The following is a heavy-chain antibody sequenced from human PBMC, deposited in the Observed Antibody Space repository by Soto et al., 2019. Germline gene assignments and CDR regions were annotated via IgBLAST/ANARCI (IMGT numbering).Heavy chain of an antibody. D-gene: IGHD6-6*01. V-gene: IGHV5-51*01. J-gene: IGHJ5*02. Sequence: LKISCKGSGYSFTSYLIGWVRQMAGKGLEWMGIIYPGDSDTRYSPSFQGQVTISADKSISTAYLQWSSLKASDTAMYYCARQQLARRNWFDPWGQGTLVTVSS. CDR1: GYSFTSYL. CDR2: IYPGDSDT. CDR3: ARQQLARRNWFDP.